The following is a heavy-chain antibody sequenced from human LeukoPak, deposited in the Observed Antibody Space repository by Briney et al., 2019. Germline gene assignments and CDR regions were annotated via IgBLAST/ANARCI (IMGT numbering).Heavy chain of an antibody. J-gene: IGHJ6*03. CDR3: ACADSGYEMYYYYMDV. V-gene: IGHV1-69*06. D-gene: IGHD5-12*01. CDR2: IIPIFGTA. CDR1: GGTFSSYA. Sequence: SVKVSCKASGGTFSSYAISWVRQAPGQGLEWMGGIIPIFGTANYAQKFQGRVTITADKSTSTAYMELSSLRSEDTAVYCCACADSGYEMYYYYMDVWGKGTTVTVSS.